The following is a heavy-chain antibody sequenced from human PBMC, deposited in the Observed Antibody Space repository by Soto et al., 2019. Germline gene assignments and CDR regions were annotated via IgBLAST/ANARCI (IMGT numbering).Heavy chain of an antibody. D-gene: IGHD5-12*01. CDR1: GGTFSSYA. J-gene: IGHJ4*02. CDR3: ARDGTYGGSRDEYYFDY. Sequence: GASVKVSCKASGGTFSSYAISWVRQAPGQGLEWMGGIIPIFGTANYAQKFQGRVTITADESTSTAYMELSSLRSEDTAVYYCARDGTYGGSRDEYYFDYWGQGTLVTV. CDR2: IIPIFGTA. V-gene: IGHV1-69*13.